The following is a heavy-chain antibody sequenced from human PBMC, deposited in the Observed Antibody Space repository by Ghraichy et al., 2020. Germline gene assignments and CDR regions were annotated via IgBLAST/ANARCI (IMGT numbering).Heavy chain of an antibody. CDR2: IAYDGTNK. CDR1: ESTFSSYG. D-gene: IGHD5-24*01. CDR3: AKDRGDGYLHYGMDV. J-gene: IGHJ6*02. Sequence: GESLNISCAASESTFSSYGMHWVRQSPGMGLEWVARIAYDGTNKYYGDSVKGRSTISRDNSKNTLYLLMNSLGAEDTAVYYCAKDRGDGYLHYGMDVWGQGTTVTVSS. V-gene: IGHV3-30*18.